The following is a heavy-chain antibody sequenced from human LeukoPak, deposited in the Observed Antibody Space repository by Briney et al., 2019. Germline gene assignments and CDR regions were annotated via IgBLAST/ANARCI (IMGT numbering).Heavy chain of an antibody. CDR1: GGSFSGYY. CDR2: IKQDGSEK. CDR3: AREDDSSGYIDY. Sequence: LSLTCAVYGGSFSGYYWSWVRQAPGKGLEWVANIKQDGSEKYYVDSVKGRFTISRDNAKNSLYLQMNSLRAEDTAVYYCAREDDSSGYIDYWGQGTLVTVSS. D-gene: IGHD3-22*01. V-gene: IGHV3-7*01. J-gene: IGHJ4*02.